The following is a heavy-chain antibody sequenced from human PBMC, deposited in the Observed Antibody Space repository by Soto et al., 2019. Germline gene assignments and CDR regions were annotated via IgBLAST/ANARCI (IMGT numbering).Heavy chain of an antibody. Sequence: ASAKVHSTASGCTFTSYDINWVRQATGQGLELMGWMNPNSRNTGYAQKFHRRVTMTRNTSKSTAYMELSSLRSEDTAVYYCARDPSYYSYGSGYDAFDIWG. CDR2: MNPNSRNT. D-gene: IGHD3-10*01. V-gene: IGHV1-8*01. CDR1: GCTFTSYD. CDR3: ARDPSYYSYGSGYDAFDI. J-gene: IGHJ3*02.